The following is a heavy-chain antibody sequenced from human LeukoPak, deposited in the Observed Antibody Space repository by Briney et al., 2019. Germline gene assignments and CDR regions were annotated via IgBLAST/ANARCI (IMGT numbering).Heavy chain of an antibody. V-gene: IGHV3-23*01. CDR3: AKDNGGYYYDSSGYR. D-gene: IGHD3-22*01. J-gene: IGHJ5*02. CDR1: GFTFSSYA. CDR2: ISGSGGST. Sequence: GGSLRLSCAASGFTFSSYAMSWVRQAPGKGLEWVSAISGSGGSTYYADSVKGRFTISRDNSKNTLYLQMNGPRAEDTAVYYCAKDNGGYYYDSSGYRWGQGTLVTVSS.